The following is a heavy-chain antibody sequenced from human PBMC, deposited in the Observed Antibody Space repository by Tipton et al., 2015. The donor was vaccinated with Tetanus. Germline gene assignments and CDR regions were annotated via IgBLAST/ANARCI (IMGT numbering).Heavy chain of an antibody. V-gene: IGHV3-23*01. CDR1: GFTFSNHA. J-gene: IGHJ4*02. CDR2: ISISGDST. CDR3: TKDVGIVLFDY. Sequence: SLRLSCAASGFTFSNHAMTWVRQAPGKGLEWVSAISISGDSTYYADSVQGRFTISRDNSKNTMYLQMNSLRAEDTAVYYCTKDVGIVLFDYWGQGTLVTVSS. D-gene: IGHD2-8*01.